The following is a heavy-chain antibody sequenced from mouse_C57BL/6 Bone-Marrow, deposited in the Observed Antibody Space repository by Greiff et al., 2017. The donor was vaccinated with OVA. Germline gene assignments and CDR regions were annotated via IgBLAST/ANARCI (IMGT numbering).Heavy chain of an antibody. Sequence: EVRLVESEGGLVQPGSSMKLSCTASGFTFSDYYMAWVRQVPEKGLEWVANINYDGSSTYYLDSLKSRFIISRDNAKNILYLQMSSLKSEDTATYYCTRGNLDYWGQGTTLTVSS. J-gene: IGHJ2*01. V-gene: IGHV5-16*01. CDR1: GFTFSDYY. CDR2: INYDGSST. CDR3: TRGNLDY.